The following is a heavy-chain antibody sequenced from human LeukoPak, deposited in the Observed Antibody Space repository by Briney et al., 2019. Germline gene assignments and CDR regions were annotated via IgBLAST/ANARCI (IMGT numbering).Heavy chain of an antibody. CDR2: INRSGGST. J-gene: IGHJ3*02. CDR1: GFTFSSYA. D-gene: IGHD3-10*01. V-gene: IGHV3-23*01. CDR3: ANSPGLLLWFEDAFDI. Sequence: GGSLRLSCAASGFTFSSYAMSWVRQAPGKGLEWAPTINRSGGSTYYADSVKGRFTISRDNSKNTLYLKMNSLRAEDTAVYYCANSPGLLLWFEDAFDIRGQGTMVTVSS.